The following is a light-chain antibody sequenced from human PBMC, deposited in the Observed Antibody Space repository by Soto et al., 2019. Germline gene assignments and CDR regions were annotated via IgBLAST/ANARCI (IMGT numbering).Light chain of an antibody. CDR1: SSDVGGYNY. Sequence: QSVLTQPRSVSGSHGQSVTISCTGTSSDVGGYNYVSWYQQHPGKSPKLMIYDVSKRPSGVPDRFSGSKSGNTASLTISGLQAEDEADYYCCSYAGSYTVVFGGGTKLTV. V-gene: IGLV2-11*01. J-gene: IGLJ2*01. CDR2: DVS. CDR3: CSYAGSYTVV.